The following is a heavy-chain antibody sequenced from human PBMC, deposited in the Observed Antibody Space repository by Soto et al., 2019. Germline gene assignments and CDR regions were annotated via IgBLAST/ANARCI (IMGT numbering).Heavy chain of an antibody. CDR2: IYYSGST. D-gene: IGHD3-16*02. J-gene: IGHJ6*02. CDR1: GGSISSGGYY. V-gene: IGHV4-31*03. Sequence: SETLSLTCTVSGGSISSGGYYWSWIRQHPGKGLEWIGHIYYSGSTYYNPSLKSRVTISVDTSKNQFSLKLSSVTAADTAVYYCARDNASGDYVWGSYRPYGMDVWGQGTTVTVSS. CDR3: ARDNASGDYVWGSYRPYGMDV.